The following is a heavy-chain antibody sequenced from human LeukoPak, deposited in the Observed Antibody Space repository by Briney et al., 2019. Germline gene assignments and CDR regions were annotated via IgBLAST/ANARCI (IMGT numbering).Heavy chain of an antibody. D-gene: IGHD5-18*01. CDR2: ISAYNGNT. Sequence: SVKVSCKASGYTFSIYGVSWVRQAPGQGLEWVAWISAYNGNTNYAQKFQGRVTMTTDTSTSTAYMELRSLRSDDTAVYYCARGGYSYGYMGYLDYWGQGTLVTVSS. J-gene: IGHJ4*02. V-gene: IGHV1-18*01. CDR3: ARGGYSYGYMGYLDY. CDR1: GYTFSIYG.